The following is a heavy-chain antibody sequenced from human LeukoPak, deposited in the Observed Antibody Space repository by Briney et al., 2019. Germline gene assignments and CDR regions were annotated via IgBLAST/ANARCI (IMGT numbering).Heavy chain of an antibody. CDR3: ARDPVGLWFGERDS. D-gene: IGHD3-10*01. Sequence: RPGGSPRLSCAASGFTFSDYYMSWIRQAPGKGLEWVSYISNNGSYTKYADSVKGRFTISRDNAKNSLYLQMNSLRAEDRAVYYCARDPVGLWFGERDSWGQGNLVSVSS. CDR1: GFTFSDYY. CDR2: ISNNGSYT. J-gene: IGHJ4*02. V-gene: IGHV3-11*05.